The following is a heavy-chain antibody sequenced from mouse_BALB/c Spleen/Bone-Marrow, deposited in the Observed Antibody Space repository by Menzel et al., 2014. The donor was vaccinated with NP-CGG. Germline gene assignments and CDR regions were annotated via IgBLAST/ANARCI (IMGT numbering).Heavy chain of an antibody. CDR1: GFDFRRYW. D-gene: IGHD2-3*01. J-gene: IGHJ2*01. CDR2: INPESSTI. V-gene: IGHV4-1*02. Sequence: VKLVESGGGLVQPGGSLKLSCAASGFDFRRYWMSWVRRALGKGLEWIGEINPESSTINYTPSLKDKFIISRDNAKNTLYLQMSKVRSEDTALYYRARLGYYGYFVDWGQGPTLTVSS. CDR3: ARLGYYGYFVD.